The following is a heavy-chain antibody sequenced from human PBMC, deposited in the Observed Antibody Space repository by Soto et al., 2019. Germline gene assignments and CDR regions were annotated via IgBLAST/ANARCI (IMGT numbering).Heavy chain of an antibody. J-gene: IGHJ6*02. D-gene: IGHD3-10*01. Sequence: PGGSLRLSCTASGFTFGDYAMSWFRQAPGKGLEWVGFIRSKAYGGTTEYAASVKGRFTISRDDSKSIAYLQMNSLKTEDTAVYYCTRDVVLLWFGELLNYYYGMDVWGQGTTVTVSS. CDR1: GFTFGDYA. V-gene: IGHV3-49*03. CDR2: IRSKAYGGTT. CDR3: TRDVVLLWFGELLNYYYGMDV.